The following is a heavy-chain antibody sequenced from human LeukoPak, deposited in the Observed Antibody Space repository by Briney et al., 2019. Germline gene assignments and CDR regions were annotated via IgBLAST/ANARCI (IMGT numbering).Heavy chain of an antibody. D-gene: IGHD5-18*01. J-gene: IGHJ4*02. CDR3: AKGYSYGYGSSA. CDR2: ISGSGGST. Sequence: GGSLRLSCAASGFTFSSYAMSWVRQAPGKGLEWVSAISGSGGSTYYAGSVKGRFTISRDNSKNTLYLQMNSLRAEDTAVYYCAKGYSYGYGSSAWGQGTLVTVSS. CDR1: GFTFSSYA. V-gene: IGHV3-23*01.